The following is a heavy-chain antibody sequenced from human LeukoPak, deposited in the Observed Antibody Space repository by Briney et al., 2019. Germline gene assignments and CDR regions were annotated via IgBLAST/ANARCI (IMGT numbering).Heavy chain of an antibody. V-gene: IGHV3-7*01. D-gene: IGHD6-13*01. J-gene: IGHJ4*02. CDR3: ARDIAPAGLFFDY. CDR2: IKYDGSEK. CDR1: GFTLSSYW. Sequence: GGSLRLSCAASGFTLSSYWMSWVRQAPGKGLEWVANIKYDGSEKDYVDSVKGRFTISRDNAKSSLYLQMNSLRAEDTAVYYCARDIAPAGLFFDYWGQGTLVTVSS.